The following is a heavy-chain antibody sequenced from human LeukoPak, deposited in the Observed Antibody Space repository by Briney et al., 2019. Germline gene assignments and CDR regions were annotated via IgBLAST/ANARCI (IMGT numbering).Heavy chain of an antibody. CDR3: ARGSSDQYYYDSSGYPYYYYMDV. J-gene: IGHJ6*03. CDR1: GGSFSGYY. CDR2: INHSGST. D-gene: IGHD3-22*01. V-gene: IGHV4-34*01. Sequence: PSETLSLTCAVYGGSFSGYYWSWIRQPPGKGLEWIGEINHSGSTNYNPSLKGRVTISVDTSKNQFSLKLSSVTAADTAVYYCARGSSDQYYYDSSGYPYYYYMDVWGKGTTVTVSS.